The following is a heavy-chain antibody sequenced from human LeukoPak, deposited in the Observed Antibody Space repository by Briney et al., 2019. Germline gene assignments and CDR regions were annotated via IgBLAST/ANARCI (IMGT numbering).Heavy chain of an antibody. D-gene: IGHD3-10*01. CDR1: GYTFTSYA. Sequence: ASVKVSCKASGYTFTSYANSWVRHAPGPGLEWMGWISAYNGNTNNAQKLQGRVTVTTDTSTSKAYMELRSLTSDDTAVYYCARVEEVRGGITSFDYWGQGTLVTVSS. CDR2: ISAYNGNT. CDR3: ARVEEVRGGITSFDY. V-gene: IGHV1-18*01. J-gene: IGHJ4*02.